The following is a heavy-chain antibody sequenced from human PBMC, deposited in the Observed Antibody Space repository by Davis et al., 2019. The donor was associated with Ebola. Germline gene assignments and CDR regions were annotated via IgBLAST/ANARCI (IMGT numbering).Heavy chain of an antibody. D-gene: IGHD2-2*01. V-gene: IGHV1-3*04. CDR3: VRELVMEVSAAEYTWLDP. Sequence: SCAASGYTFTSYAMHWVRQAPGQRLEWMGWINTGNGHTKHSQNFQGRVTVTWDTSATTAYMELSGLRSEDTAVYYCVRELVMEVSAAEYTWLDPWGQGTLVTVSS. CDR2: INTGNGHT. J-gene: IGHJ5*02. CDR1: GYTFTSYA.